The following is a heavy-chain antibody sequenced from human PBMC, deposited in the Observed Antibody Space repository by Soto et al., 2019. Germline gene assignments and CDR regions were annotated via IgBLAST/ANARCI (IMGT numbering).Heavy chain of an antibody. V-gene: IGHV5-10-1*01. CDR1: GYSFTSYW. CDR2: IDPSGSYT. D-gene: IGHD6-13*01. CDR3: ARHVDSSSWSAAAYYGMDV. Sequence: GESLKISCKGSGYSFTSYWISWVRQMPGKGLERMGRIDPSGSYTNYSPSFQGHVTISADKSISTAYLQWSSLKASDTAMYCCARHVDSSSWSAAAYYGMDVWGQGTKVTVSS. J-gene: IGHJ6*02.